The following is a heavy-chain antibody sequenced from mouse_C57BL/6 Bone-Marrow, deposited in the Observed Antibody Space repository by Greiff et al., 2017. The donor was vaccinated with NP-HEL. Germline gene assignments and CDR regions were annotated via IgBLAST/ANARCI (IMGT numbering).Heavy chain of an antibody. Sequence: QVQLQQSGAELVRPGTSVKVSCKASGYAFTNYLIEWVKQRPGQGLEWIGVINPGSGGTNYNEKFKGKATLTADKSSSTAYMQLSSLTSEDSAVDFCARGEGYGNYYAMDYWGQGTSGTVSS. CDR3: ARGEGYGNYYAMDY. D-gene: IGHD2-1*01. V-gene: IGHV1-54*01. CDR2: INPGSGGT. CDR1: GYAFTNYL. J-gene: IGHJ4*01.